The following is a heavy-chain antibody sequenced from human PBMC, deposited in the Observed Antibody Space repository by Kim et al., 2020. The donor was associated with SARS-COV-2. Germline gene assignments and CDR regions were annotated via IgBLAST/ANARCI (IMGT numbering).Heavy chain of an antibody. D-gene: IGHD1-26*01. Sequence: GGSLRLSCAASGFTFSSYGMHWVRQAPGKGLEWVAVISYDGSNKYYADSVKGRFTISRDNSKNTLYLQMNSLRAEDTAVYYCAKGGATHYGMDVWGQGTT. CDR1: GFTFSSYG. CDR3: AKGGATHYGMDV. CDR2: ISYDGSNK. J-gene: IGHJ6*02. V-gene: IGHV3-30*18.